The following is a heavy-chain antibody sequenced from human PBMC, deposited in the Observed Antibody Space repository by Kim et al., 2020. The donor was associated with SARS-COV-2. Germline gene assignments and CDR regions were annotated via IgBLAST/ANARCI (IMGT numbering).Heavy chain of an antibody. V-gene: IGHV3-30*04. CDR3: ARDEGYSSEIYWYFDL. Sequence: GGSLRLSCAASGFTFSSYAMHWVRQAPGKGLEWVAVISYDGSNKYYADSVKGRFTISRDNSKNTLYLQMNSLRAEDTAVYYCARDEGYSSEIYWYFDLWG. CDR1: GFTFSSYA. D-gene: IGHD6-25*01. CDR2: ISYDGSNK. J-gene: IGHJ2*01.